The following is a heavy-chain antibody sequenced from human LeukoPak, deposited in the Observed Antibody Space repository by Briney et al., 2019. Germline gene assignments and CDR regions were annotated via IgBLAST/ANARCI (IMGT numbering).Heavy chain of an antibody. CDR3: AREGGDPRWLDP. Sequence: PSETLSLTCTVSGCSISSYYWTWIRQSAGKGLASIGRINTSGSTNYNPSLRSRVTMSVNTPKNQFSLNLTSVTAADTAVYSCAREGGDPRWLDPWGQGTLVTVSS. D-gene: IGHD6-25*01. V-gene: IGHV4-4*07. CDR2: INTSGST. CDR1: GCSISSYY. J-gene: IGHJ5*02.